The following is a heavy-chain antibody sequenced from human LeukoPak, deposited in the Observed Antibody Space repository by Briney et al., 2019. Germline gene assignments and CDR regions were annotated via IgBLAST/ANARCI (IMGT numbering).Heavy chain of an antibody. Sequence: GASVKVSCKASGYTFTGYYMHWVRQAPGQGLAWMGWINPNSGGTNYAQKFQGRVTMTRDTSISTAYMELSRLRSDDTAVYYCARVYEDDYGDFFDYWGQGTLVTVSS. J-gene: IGHJ4*02. V-gene: IGHV1-2*02. CDR3: ARVYEDDYGDFFDY. CDR1: GYTFTGYY. D-gene: IGHD4-17*01. CDR2: INPNSGGT.